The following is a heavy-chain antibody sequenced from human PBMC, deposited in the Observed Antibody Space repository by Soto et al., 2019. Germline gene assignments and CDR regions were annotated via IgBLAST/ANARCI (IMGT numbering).Heavy chain of an antibody. J-gene: IGHJ6*02. CDR2: ISYDGSNK. CDR3: ARDGAPYSNYPVLYYDGMDV. CDR1: GFTFSSYA. Sequence: GGSLRLSCAASGFTFSSYAIHWVRQAPGKGLEWAAVISYDGSNKYYADSVTGRFTISRDNSKNTLYLQMNSLRAEDTAASYFARDGAPYSNYPVLYYDGMDVWGQGTRVTVSS. V-gene: IGHV3-30-3*01. D-gene: IGHD4-4*01.